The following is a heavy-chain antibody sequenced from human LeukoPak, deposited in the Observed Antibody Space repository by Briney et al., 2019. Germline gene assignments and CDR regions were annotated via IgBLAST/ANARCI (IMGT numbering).Heavy chain of an antibody. Sequence: ASVKVSCKASGYTFTGYYMHWVRQAPRQGLEWMGWISAYNGNTNYAQKLQGRVTMTTDTSTSTAYMELRSLRSDDTALYYCARFGLGKHIEVAGIPFDIWGQGTMVTVSS. J-gene: IGHJ3*02. CDR1: GYTFTGYY. CDR3: ARFGLGKHIEVAGIPFDI. D-gene: IGHD6-19*01. V-gene: IGHV1-18*04. CDR2: ISAYNGNT.